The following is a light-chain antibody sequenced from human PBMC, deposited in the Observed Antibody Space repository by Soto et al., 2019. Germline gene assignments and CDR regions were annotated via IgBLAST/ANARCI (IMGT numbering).Light chain of an antibody. CDR1: QSISSY. J-gene: IGKJ1*01. CDR2: AAS. V-gene: IGKV1-39*01. Sequence: DLQMTQSPSSLSASVGDRVTITCRASQSISSYLNWYQQKPGKAPKLLIYAASSLQSGVPSRFSGSGSGTDFTLTISCLQPEDFATYYCQQSYSTPPWTFGQGTKVEIK. CDR3: QQSYSTPPWT.